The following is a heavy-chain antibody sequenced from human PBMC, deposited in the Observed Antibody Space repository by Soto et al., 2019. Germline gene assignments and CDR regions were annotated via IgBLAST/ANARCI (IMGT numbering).Heavy chain of an antibody. J-gene: IGHJ4*02. CDR2: ISAYNGNR. CDR1: GYTFTSHG. V-gene: IGHV1-18*01. D-gene: IGHD1-26*01. CDR3: ARDQVGATGDY. Sequence: QIQLVQSGAEVKKPGASVKVSCKASGYTFTSHGISWVRQAPGQGLEWMGWISAYNGNRNYAQKVQGRVTMTTDTSTNTAYMEVRRLRSDDTAVYYCARDQVGATGDYWGQGTLVTVSS.